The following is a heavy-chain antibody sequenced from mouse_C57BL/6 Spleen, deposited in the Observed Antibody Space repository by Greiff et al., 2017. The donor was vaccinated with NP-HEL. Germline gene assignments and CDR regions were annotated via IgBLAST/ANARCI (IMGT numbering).Heavy chain of an antibody. V-gene: IGHV1-53*01. J-gene: IGHJ2*01. CDR1: GYTFTSYW. Sequence: VQLQQPGTELVKPGASVKLSCKASGYTFTSYWMHWVKQRPGQGLEWIGNINPSNGGTNYNEKFKSKATLTVDKSSSTAYMQRSSLTSEDSAVYYCARGVGDYYGSSYYFDYWGQGTTLTVSS. D-gene: IGHD1-1*01. CDR2: INPSNGGT. CDR3: ARGVGDYYGSSYYFDY.